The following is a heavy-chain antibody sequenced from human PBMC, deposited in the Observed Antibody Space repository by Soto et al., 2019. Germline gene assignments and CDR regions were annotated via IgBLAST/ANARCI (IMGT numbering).Heavy chain of an antibody. J-gene: IGHJ4*02. Sequence: SVKVSCKASGGTFTSYDICWVRQAPGQGLEWMGWIIPIFGTANYAQKFQGIVTITAGESTSTAYMELSSLRSENTAVYYCARLFSSRNYGYSYGDVDYWGQGTLVTVSS. CDR1: GGTFTSYD. CDR2: IIPIFGTA. V-gene: IGHV1-69*13. D-gene: IGHD5-18*01. CDR3: ARLFSSRNYGYSYGDVDY.